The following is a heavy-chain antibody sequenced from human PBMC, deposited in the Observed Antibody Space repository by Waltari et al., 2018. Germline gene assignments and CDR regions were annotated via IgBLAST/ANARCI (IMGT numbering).Heavy chain of an antibody. CDR2: ISPIFGTAP. D-gene: IGHD3-16*01. Sequence: QVQLVQSGAEVKKPGSSVKVSCKASGGTFGSYSISWVRQAPGEGLEWMGGISPIFGTAPKYAQKFQGRLTVTADESTATVYMDLSSLRSDDTAVYYCTRRELGGAFDPWGQGALVTVSS. CDR1: GGTFGSYS. CDR3: TRRELGGAFDP. J-gene: IGHJ5*02. V-gene: IGHV1-69*12.